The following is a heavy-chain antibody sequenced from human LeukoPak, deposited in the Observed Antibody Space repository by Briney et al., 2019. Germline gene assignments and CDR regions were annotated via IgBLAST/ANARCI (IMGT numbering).Heavy chain of an antibody. V-gene: IGHV1-2*02. Sequence: ASVKVSCKASGYTFTGYYMHWVRPAPGQGVEWMGWINPNSGGTNYAQKFQGRVTMTRDTSISTAYMELSRLRSDDTAVYYCARGFFGSGSYYDYWGQGTLVTVSS. CDR1: GYTFTGYY. CDR3: ARGFFGSGSYYDY. J-gene: IGHJ4*02. CDR2: INPNSGGT. D-gene: IGHD3-10*01.